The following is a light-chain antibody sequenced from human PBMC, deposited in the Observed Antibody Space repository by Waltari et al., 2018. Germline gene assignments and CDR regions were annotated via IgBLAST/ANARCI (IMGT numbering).Light chain of an antibody. CDR2: DGS. J-gene: IGLJ3*02. V-gene: IGLV2-23*01. Sequence: QSALTQPASVSGSPGPSITISCTGTNSDVGSYHFVSWFQQHRGKAPKLIIYDGSKRPSGISNRFSGSKSGNTASLTISGLQAGDETDYYCCSYAGSSTWVFGGGTKLTVL. CDR1: NSDVGSYHF. CDR3: CSYAGSSTWV.